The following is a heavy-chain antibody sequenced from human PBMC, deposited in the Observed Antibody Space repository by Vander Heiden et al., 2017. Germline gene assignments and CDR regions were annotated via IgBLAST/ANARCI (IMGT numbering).Heavy chain of an antibody. Sequence: QVQLVQSGAEVKKPGSSVKVSCKASGGTFSSYAINWVRQAPGQGLEWMGGIIPMFGTTNYAQKFQGRVTITADESTNTAYMELSSLRSEATALYFCAICTLSSVRFRCFDYWGQGTLVTVSS. CDR3: AICTLSSVRFRCFDY. J-gene: IGHJ4*02. CDR1: GGTFSSYA. V-gene: IGHV1-69*01. D-gene: IGHD6-6*01. CDR2: IIPMFGTT.